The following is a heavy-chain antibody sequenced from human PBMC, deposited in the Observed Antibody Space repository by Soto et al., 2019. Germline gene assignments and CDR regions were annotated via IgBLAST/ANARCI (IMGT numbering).Heavy chain of an antibody. Sequence: SETLSLTCTVSGGSINSNNYYWGWVRQPPGKGLDWIGNIYYTGTTYYNPSLKSRVTISVDTSKNQFSLRLSSVTPADTAVYYCAREALSLAFDIWGQGTLVTVSS. D-gene: IGHD3-10*01. CDR2: IYYTGTT. CDR3: AREALSLAFDI. V-gene: IGHV4-39*07. J-gene: IGHJ3*02. CDR1: GGSINSNNYY.